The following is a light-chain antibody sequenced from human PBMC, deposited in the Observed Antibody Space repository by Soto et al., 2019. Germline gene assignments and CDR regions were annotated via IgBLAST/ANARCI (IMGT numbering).Light chain of an antibody. CDR3: QSYDSSLSVVV. CDR2: GNS. J-gene: IGLJ2*01. Sequence: QLVLTQPPSVSGAPGQRVTISCTGSSSNIGAGYDVHWYKQLPGTAPKFLIYGNSDRPSGVPDRFSGSKSGTSASLAITGLQAEDEADYYCQSYDSSLSVVVFGGGTKLTVL. V-gene: IGLV1-40*01. CDR1: SSNIGAGYD.